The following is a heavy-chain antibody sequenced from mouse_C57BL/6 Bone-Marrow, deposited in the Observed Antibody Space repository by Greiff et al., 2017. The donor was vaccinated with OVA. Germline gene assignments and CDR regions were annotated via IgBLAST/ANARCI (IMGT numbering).Heavy chain of an antibody. J-gene: IGHJ3*01. CDR2: ISSGGDYI. CDR3: TKRDLAWFAY. Sequence: EVMLVESGEGLVKPGGSLKLSCAASGFTFSSYAMSWVRQTPEKRLEWVAYISSGGDYIYYADTVKGRFTISRDNARNTLYLQMSSLKSEDTAMYYCTKRDLAWFAYWGQGTLVTVSA. CDR1: GFTFSSYA. V-gene: IGHV5S21*01.